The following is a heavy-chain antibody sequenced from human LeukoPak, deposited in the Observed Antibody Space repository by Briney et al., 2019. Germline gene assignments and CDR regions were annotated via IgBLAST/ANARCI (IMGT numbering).Heavy chain of an antibody. CDR3: ARSPTGFGSHFDY. D-gene: IGHD1-26*01. CDR1: EGTFSSYA. J-gene: IGHJ4*02. V-gene: IGHV1-69*13. CDR2: IIPIFGTT. Sequence: GASVKVSCKASEGTFSSYAISWVRQAPGQGLEWMGGIIPIFGTTNYAQKFQGRVTITADESTSTAYMELSSLRSEDTAVYYCARSPTGFGSHFDYWGQGTLVTVSS.